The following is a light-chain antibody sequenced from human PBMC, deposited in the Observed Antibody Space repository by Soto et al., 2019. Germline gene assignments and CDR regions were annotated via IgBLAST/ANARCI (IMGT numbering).Light chain of an antibody. CDR1: QNIATW. CDR3: QQYSTSTT. CDR2: KAS. Sequence: DIQMTQTPSTLSASVGDRVTITCRASQNIATWLAWYQQKPGKAPKLLIYKASNLQSGVPSRFSSSGCGAFFILSSSIQQHDVVASYCYQQYSTSTTFGQGTKVDIK. V-gene: IGKV1-5*03. J-gene: IGKJ1*01.